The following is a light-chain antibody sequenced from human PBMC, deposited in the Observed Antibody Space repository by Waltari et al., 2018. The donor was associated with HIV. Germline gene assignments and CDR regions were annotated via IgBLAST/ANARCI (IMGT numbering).Light chain of an antibody. CDR3: QVWDRSSDHWV. CDR1: NIGGKS. V-gene: IGLV3-21*04. Sequence: SYVLTQPPSVSVAPGETARITCGGNNIGGKSVHWYQQQPGQAPVLLIFDGSDRPPGIPGRCAGSNAGNTATLTISRVEAGDEADYYWQVWDRSSDHWVFGGGTKLPVL. J-gene: IGLJ3*02. CDR2: DGS.